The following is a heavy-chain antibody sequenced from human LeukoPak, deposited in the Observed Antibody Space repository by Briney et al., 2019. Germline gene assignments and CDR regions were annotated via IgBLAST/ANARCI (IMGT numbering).Heavy chain of an antibody. D-gene: IGHD3-10*01. Sequence: SETLSLTCTVFGASISGYSWTWIRQSPGKRLEWIGDIFYTGETDYNPSLEGRLTLSLDPSKNEFSLKLRSVTAADSAVYYCARDPHYYGSGSSAHMDVWGKGTTVTVSS. V-gene: IGHV4-59*01. J-gene: IGHJ6*03. CDR2: IFYTGET. CDR3: ARDPHYYGSGSSAHMDV. CDR1: GASISGYS.